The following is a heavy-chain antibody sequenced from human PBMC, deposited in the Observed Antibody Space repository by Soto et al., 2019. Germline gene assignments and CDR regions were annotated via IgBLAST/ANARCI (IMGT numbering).Heavy chain of an antibody. V-gene: IGHV4-39*02. Sequence: QLRLQESGPRLVKPSETLSLTCTISGGFISSSSYFWAWIRQSPGKGLEWIGSIDYTGTTYNNPSLKSRVTMSVDTSKNHFSLKVDSVTAADTALYYCCRRAPEGFDPWGQGTLVTVSS. CDR2: IDYTGTT. CDR1: GGFISSSSYF. J-gene: IGHJ5*02. CDR3: CRRAPEGFDP.